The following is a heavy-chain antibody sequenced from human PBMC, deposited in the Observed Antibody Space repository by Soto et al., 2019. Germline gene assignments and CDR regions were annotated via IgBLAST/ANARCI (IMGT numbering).Heavy chain of an antibody. CDR1: GGSISNSNHY. V-gene: IGHV4-39*01. J-gene: IGHJ6*02. D-gene: IGHD3-10*01. CDR3: ARGAYGPIKNFDYDYGMDV. Sequence: QLQLQESGPGLVKPSETLSLNCTVSGGSISNSNHYWGWIRQPPGKGLDWIGSIYYNGHTFYNSSLKSRVTSSVDTSMNQFSLQLSSVTAADTALYFCARGAYGPIKNFDYDYGMDVWGQGTTVTVAS. CDR2: IYYNGHT.